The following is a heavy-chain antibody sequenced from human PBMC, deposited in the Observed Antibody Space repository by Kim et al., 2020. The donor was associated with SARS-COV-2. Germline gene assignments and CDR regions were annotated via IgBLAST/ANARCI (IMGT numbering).Heavy chain of an antibody. CDR2: IYSGGST. V-gene: IGHV3-53*01. D-gene: IGHD6-13*01. Sequence: GGSLRLSCAASGFTVSSNYMSWVRQAPGKGLEWVSVIYSGGSTYYADSVKGRFTISRDNSKNTLYLQMNSLRAEDTAVYYCARDLDSGIAAVDYFDYWGQGTLVTVSS. CDR1: GFTVSSNY. CDR3: ARDLDSGIAAVDYFDY. J-gene: IGHJ4*02.